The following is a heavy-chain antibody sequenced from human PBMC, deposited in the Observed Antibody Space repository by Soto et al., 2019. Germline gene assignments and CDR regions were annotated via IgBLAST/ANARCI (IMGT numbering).Heavy chain of an antibody. D-gene: IGHD3-22*01. CDR1: GYTFTSYG. J-gene: IGHJ3*02. CDR2: ISAYNGNT. V-gene: IGHV1-18*01. Sequence: GASVKVSCKASGYTFTSYGMSWVRQAPGQGHEWMGWISAYNGNTNYAQKHQGRVTMTTDTSTSTAYMELRSLRSDDTAVYYCARDGRDYYDSSGYGDDAFDIWGQGTMVTVSS. CDR3: ARDGRDYYDSSGYGDDAFDI.